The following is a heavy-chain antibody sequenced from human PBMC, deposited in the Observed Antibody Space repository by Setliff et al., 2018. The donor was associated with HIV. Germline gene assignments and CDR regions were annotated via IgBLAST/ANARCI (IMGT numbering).Heavy chain of an antibody. V-gene: IGHV4-4*07. CDR1: NVSINSYY. J-gene: IGHJ1*01. D-gene: IGHD2-15*01. CDR2: IYSSGSI. CDR3: ARDPYCSGDGCFRYYQH. Sequence: SETLSLTCTVSNVSINSYYWSWIRQPAGRALEWIGRIYSSGSINYNPSLKSRVKMSIDTSKNQFSLKLSSVTAADTAVYFCARDPYCSGDGCFRYYQHWGRGTLVTVSS.